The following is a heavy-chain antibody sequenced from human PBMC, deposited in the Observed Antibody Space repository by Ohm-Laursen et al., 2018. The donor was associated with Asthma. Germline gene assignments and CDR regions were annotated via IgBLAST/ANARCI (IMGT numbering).Heavy chain of an antibody. J-gene: IGHJ4*02. CDR1: GFTFSSYT. CDR3: ARKFSSGWLFDF. V-gene: IGHV3-23*01. D-gene: IGHD6-19*01. CDR2: VSGLDSGAHT. Sequence: SLRLSCAASGFTFSSYTMSWDRHATGKGLEWLSIVSGLDSGAHTYYADSVKGRFTISRDNSKNTLYLQMNSLRAEDTAVYYCARKFSSGWLFDFWGQGTLVTVSS.